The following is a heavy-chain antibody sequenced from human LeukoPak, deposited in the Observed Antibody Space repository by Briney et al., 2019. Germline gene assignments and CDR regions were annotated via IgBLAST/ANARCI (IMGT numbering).Heavy chain of an antibody. J-gene: IGHJ4*02. V-gene: IGHV3-15*04. D-gene: IGHD5-24*01. CDR2: IESKADGGTT. Sequence: GGSLRLSCAASGFTFSNAWMSWVRQAPGKGLEWVGRIESKADGGTTDYAAPVKGRFTISRDDSKNTLYLQMNSLKTEDTAVYYCTTLDGYNEGYWGQGTLVTVSS. CDR3: TTLDGYNEGY. CDR1: GFTFSNAW.